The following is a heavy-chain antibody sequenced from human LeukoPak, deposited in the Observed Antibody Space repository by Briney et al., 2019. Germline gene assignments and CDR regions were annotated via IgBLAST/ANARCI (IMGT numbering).Heavy chain of an antibody. CDR3: ARGFGGVATTAYGAFDI. Sequence: GASVKVSCKVSGDTLTEFAMHWVRQAPGKGLEWMGGFDPEDGETIYAQKFQGRVTITADESTSTAYMELSSLRSEDTAVYYCARGFGGVATTAYGAFDIWGQGTMVTVSS. CDR1: GDTLTEFA. D-gene: IGHD5-24*01. V-gene: IGHV1-24*01. CDR2: FDPEDGET. J-gene: IGHJ3*02.